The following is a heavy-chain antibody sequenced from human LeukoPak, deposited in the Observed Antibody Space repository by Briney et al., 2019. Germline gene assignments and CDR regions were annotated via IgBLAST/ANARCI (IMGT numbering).Heavy chain of an antibody. V-gene: IGHV3-7*03. CDR3: ARDPIVAAETDY. Sequence: GGSLRLSCAASGFSISTNYMSWVRQAPGKGLEWVANIKQDGSEKYYVDSVKGRFTISRDNAKNSLYLQMNSLRAEDTAVYYCARDPIVAAETDYWGQGTLVTVSS. D-gene: IGHD6-13*01. J-gene: IGHJ4*02. CDR1: GFSISTNY. CDR2: IKQDGSEK.